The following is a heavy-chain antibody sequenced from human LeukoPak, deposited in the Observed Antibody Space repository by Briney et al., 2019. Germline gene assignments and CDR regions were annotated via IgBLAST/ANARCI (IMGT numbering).Heavy chain of an antibody. J-gene: IGHJ4*02. V-gene: IGHV3-23*01. D-gene: IGHD3-16*01. Sequence: GGSLRLSCAASGFTFSSYAMSWVRQAPGKGLEWVSAISGSGGSTYYADSVKGRFTISRDNSKNTLYLQMNSLRAEDTALCYCAKDPAVKGGGYYFDYWGQGTLVTVSS. CDR1: GFTFSSYA. CDR3: AKDPAVKGGGYYFDY. CDR2: ISGSGGST.